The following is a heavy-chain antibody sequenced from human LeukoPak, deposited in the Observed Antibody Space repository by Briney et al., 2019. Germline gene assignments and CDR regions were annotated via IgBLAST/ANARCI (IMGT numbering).Heavy chain of an antibody. D-gene: IGHD3-16*02. CDR2: INTNTGNP. J-gene: IGHJ3*02. V-gene: IGHV7-4-1*02. Sequence: ASVKVSCKASGYTFTSYAMNWVRQAPGQGLEWMGWINTNTGNPTYAQGFTGRFVFSLDTSVSTAYLQISSLKAEDTAVYYCARDKVERLGELSPHPFDIWGQGTMVTVSS. CDR3: ARDKVERLGELSPHPFDI. CDR1: GYTFTSYA.